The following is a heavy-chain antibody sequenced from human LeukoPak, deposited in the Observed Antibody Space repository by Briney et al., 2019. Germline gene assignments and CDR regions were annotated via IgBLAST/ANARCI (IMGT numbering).Heavy chain of an antibody. D-gene: IGHD1-7*01. Sequence: PSETLSLTCAVYGGSFSGYYWSWIRQPPGKGLEWIGEINHSGSTNYNPSLKSRVTISVDTSKNQFSLKLSSVTAADTAVYYCARGPLNNWNSGGFRYYYYYMDVWGKGTTVTVSS. CDR3: ARGPLNNWNSGGFRYYYYYMDV. J-gene: IGHJ6*03. V-gene: IGHV4-34*01. CDR2: INHSGST. CDR1: GGSFSGYY.